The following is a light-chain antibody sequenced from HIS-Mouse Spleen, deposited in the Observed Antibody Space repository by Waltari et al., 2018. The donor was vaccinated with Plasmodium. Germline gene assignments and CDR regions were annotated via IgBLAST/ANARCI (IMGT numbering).Light chain of an antibody. CDR3: QQYNNWSFT. V-gene: IGKV1-39*01. CDR2: AAS. CDR1: QSISNY. J-gene: IGKJ3*01. Sequence: DIQMTPSASSLSASVGDRVTITCRASQSISNYLNWYQQKPGKAPKFLIYAASTLQSGVPSRFSGSGSGTDFTLTISSLQPEDFAVYYCQQYNNWSFTFGPGTKVDIK.